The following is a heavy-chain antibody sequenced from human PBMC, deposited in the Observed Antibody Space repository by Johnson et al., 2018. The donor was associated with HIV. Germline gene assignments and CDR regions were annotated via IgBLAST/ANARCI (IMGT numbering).Heavy chain of an antibody. Sequence: QVQLVESGGGVVQPGRSLRLSCAASGFTCSSYAMHWVRQAPGKGLEWVAVISYDGSNKYYADSVKGRFTISRDNSKNTLYLQMSGLRSEDTAIYYCAREGSGSYQIWGQGTMVTVSS. CDR3: AREGSGSYQI. D-gene: IGHD1-26*01. J-gene: IGHJ3*02. CDR1: GFTCSSYA. CDR2: ISYDGSNK. V-gene: IGHV3-30*04.